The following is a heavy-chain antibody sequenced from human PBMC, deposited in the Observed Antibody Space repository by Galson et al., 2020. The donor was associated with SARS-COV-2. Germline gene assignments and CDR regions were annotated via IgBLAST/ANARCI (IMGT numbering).Heavy chain of an antibody. V-gene: IGHV6-1*01. D-gene: IGHD6-13*01. CDR3: AGRVAGAGSLHI. J-gene: IGHJ3*02. CDR1: GDSVTSNSAA. Sequence: SETLSLTCAISGDSVTSNSAAWNWIRQSPSIGLEWLGRTYYRSQWSTDYAVSVKSRITINPDTSKNQFSLQLNSVTPEDTAIYYCAGRVAGAGSLHIWGQGTMVIVSS. CDR2: TYYRSQWST.